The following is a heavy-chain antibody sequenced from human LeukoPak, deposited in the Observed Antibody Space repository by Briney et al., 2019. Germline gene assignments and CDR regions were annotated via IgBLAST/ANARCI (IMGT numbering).Heavy chain of an antibody. CDR2: ISGSGENT. CDR3: AKTVSGSYSYQGGDY. D-gene: IGHD3-16*02. J-gene: IGHJ4*02. V-gene: IGHV3-23*01. CDR1: GFTFSSNA. Sequence: PRGSRRLSCAASGFTFSSNAMSWVRQAPGKGLEWVSAISGSGENTNYADSVKGRFTMSRDNSRNMLYLQMNSLRDEDTAKYYCAKTVSGSYSYQGGDYWGQGTLVTVSS.